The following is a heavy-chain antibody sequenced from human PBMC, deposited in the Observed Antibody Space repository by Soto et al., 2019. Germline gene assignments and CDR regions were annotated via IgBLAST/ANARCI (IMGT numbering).Heavy chain of an antibody. J-gene: IGHJ4*02. D-gene: IGHD3-3*01. V-gene: IGHV4-30-2*01. Sequence: LSLTCAVSGGSISSGGYSWSWIRQPPGKGLEWIGYIYHSGSTYYNPSLKSRVTISVDRSKNQFSLKLSSVTAADTAVYYCARAIDYDFWSGYYDYWGQGTLVTVSS. CDR2: IYHSGST. CDR1: GGSISSGGYS. CDR3: ARAIDYDFWSGYYDY.